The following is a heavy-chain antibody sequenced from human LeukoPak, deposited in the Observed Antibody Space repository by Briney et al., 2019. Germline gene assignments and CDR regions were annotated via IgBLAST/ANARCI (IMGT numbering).Heavy chain of an antibody. Sequence: PSETLSLTCTVSGGSLSSYYWSWIRQPPGKGLEWIGYIYYSGSTNYNPSLKSRVTISVDTSKNQFSLKLSSVTAADTAVYYCASSRPVDWAFDIWGQGTMVTVSS. CDR2: IYYSGST. CDR3: ASSRPVDWAFDI. V-gene: IGHV4-59*08. D-gene: IGHD3/OR15-3a*01. CDR1: GGSLSSYY. J-gene: IGHJ3*02.